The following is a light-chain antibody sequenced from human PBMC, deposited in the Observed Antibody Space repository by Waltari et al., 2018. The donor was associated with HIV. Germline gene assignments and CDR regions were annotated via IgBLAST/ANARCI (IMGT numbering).Light chain of an antibody. V-gene: IGKV3-15*01. J-gene: IGKJ4*01. Sequence: EIVMTQSPATLSVFPGESATLSCRASQSVSSNLAWYQERPGQPPRPLIYSASTRVPGIPARFSGSGSGTDFTLTISSLQSEDFAVYYCQQYDDWPPFTFGGGTKVEIK. CDR2: SAS. CDR3: QQYDDWPPFT. CDR1: QSVSSN.